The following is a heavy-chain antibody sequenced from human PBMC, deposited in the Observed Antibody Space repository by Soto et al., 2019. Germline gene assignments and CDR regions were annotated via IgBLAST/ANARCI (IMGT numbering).Heavy chain of an antibody. CDR2: ISYDGSNK. J-gene: IGHJ6*02. CDR1: GFTFSSYA. Sequence: GGSLRLSCAASGFTFSSYAMHWVRQAPGKGLEWVAVISYDGSNKYYADSVKGRFTISRDNSKNTLYLQMNSLRAEDTAVYYCAREGRSGYYPNYYYYYGMDVWGQGTTVTVSS. V-gene: IGHV3-30-3*01. D-gene: IGHD3-3*01. CDR3: AREGRSGYYPNYYYYYGMDV.